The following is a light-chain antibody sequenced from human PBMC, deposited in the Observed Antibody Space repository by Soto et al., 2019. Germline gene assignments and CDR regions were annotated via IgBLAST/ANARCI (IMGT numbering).Light chain of an antibody. CDR2: DAS. J-gene: IGKJ1*01. CDR3: HPYNSYWT. V-gene: IGKV1-5*01. CDR1: QTISTW. Sequence: DIQMTLSPSTLSASVGDRVTITCRASQTISTWLAWYQQKPGRAPKLLIYDASSLESGVPSRFSGSGSGTEFTLTISSLQPDDFATYYCHPYNSYWTFGQGTKVDIK.